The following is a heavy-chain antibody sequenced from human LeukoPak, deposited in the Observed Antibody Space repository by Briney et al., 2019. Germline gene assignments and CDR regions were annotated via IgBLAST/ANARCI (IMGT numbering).Heavy chain of an antibody. CDR3: ARVTAVAGTDWFDP. V-gene: IGHV4-4*07. Sequence: SETLSLTCTVSGGSISSYYWSWIRQPAGKGLEWIGHIYTSGSTNYNPSLKSRVTMSVDTSKNQFSLKLSSVTAADTAVYYCARVTAVAGTDWFDPWGQGTLVTVSS. D-gene: IGHD6-19*01. CDR2: IYTSGST. CDR1: GGSISSYY. J-gene: IGHJ5*02.